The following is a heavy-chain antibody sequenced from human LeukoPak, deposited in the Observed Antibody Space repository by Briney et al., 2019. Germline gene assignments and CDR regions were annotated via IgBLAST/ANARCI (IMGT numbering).Heavy chain of an antibody. CDR2: ISSSSSYI. Sequence: GGSLRLSCAASGFTFSRYSMNWVRQAPGKRLEWVSSISSSSSYIYYADSVKGRFTISRDNAKNSLYLQMNSLRAEDTAVYYCAREDSSSLGGFDYWGQGTLVTVSS. V-gene: IGHV3-21*01. CDR3: AREDSSSLGGFDY. CDR1: GFTFSRYS. J-gene: IGHJ4*02. D-gene: IGHD6-6*01.